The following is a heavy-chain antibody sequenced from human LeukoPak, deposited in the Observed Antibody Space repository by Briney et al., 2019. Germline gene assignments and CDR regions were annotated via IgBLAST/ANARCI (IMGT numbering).Heavy chain of an antibody. J-gene: IGHJ6*03. D-gene: IGHD4-11*01. CDR2: IYYSGST. Sequence: SETLSLTCTVSGGSISSYYWSWIRQPPGKGLEWIGYIYYSGSTNYNPSLKSRVTISVDTSKNQFSLKLSSVTAADTAVYYCARASLQYANYYYYMDVWGKGTTVTVSS. CDR1: GGSISSYY. V-gene: IGHV4-59*01. CDR3: ARASLQYANYYYYMDV.